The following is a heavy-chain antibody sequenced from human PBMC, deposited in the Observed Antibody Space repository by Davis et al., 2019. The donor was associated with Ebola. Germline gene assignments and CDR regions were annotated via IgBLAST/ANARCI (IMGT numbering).Heavy chain of an antibody. D-gene: IGHD3-22*01. CDR2: ISYDGSNK. CDR3: AREAYHYYDNYYYGMDV. CDR1: GFTFSSYG. J-gene: IGHJ6*02. Sequence: PGGSLRLSCAASGFTFSSYGMHWVRQAPGQGLEWVAVISYDGSNKYYADSVKGRFTISRDNSKNTLYLQMNSLRAEDTAVYYCAREAYHYYDNYYYGMDVWGQGTTVTVSS. V-gene: IGHV3-30*03.